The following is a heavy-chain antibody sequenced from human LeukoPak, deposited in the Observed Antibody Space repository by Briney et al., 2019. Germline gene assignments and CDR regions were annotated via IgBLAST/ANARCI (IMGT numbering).Heavy chain of an antibody. CDR2: INHSGST. V-gene: IGHV4-34*01. D-gene: IGHD3-3*01. CDR1: GGSFSGYY. J-gene: IGHJ3*02. Sequence: PSETLSLTCAVYGGSFSGYYWSWIRQPPGKGLEWIGEINHSGSTNYNPSLKSRVTISVDTSKNQFSLKLSSVTAADTAVYYCAGDRRKITIFGVVILAFDIWGQGTMVTVSS. CDR3: AGDRRKITIFGVVILAFDI.